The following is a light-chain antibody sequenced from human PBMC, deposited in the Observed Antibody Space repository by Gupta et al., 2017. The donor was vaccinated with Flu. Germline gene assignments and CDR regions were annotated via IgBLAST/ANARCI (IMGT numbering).Light chain of an antibody. V-gene: IGLV1-51*01. Sequence: SVLTQPPSVSAAPGQKVTISCSGSSSNIGNNFVSWYQQLPGTAPKLLIFDNNKRPSGIPDRFSGSKSGTSATLGITGLQTGDEAEYYCGTWDSSLSALFGGGTKLTVL. CDR3: GTWDSSLSAL. J-gene: IGLJ2*01. CDR2: DNN. CDR1: SSNIGNNF.